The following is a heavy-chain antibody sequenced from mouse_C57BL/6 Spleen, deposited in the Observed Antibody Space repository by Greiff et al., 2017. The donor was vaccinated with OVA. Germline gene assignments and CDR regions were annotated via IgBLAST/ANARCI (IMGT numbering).Heavy chain of an antibody. D-gene: IGHD2-1*01. CDR2: IDPNSGGT. V-gene: IGHV1-72*01. J-gene: IGHJ3*01. CDR3: AREGLGNYEVWFAY. CDR1: GYTFTSYW. Sequence: QVQLKQPGAELVKPGASVKLSCKASGYTFTSYWMHWVKQRPGRGLEWIGRIDPNSGGTKYNEKFKSKATLTVDKPSSTAYMQLSSLTSEDSAVYYCAREGLGNYEVWFAYWGQGTLVTVSA.